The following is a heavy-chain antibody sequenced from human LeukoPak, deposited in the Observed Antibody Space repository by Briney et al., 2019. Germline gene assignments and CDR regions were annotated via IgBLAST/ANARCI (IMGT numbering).Heavy chain of an antibody. CDR3: ARGGDSGYSGYDTY. D-gene: IGHD5-12*01. J-gene: IGHJ4*02. Sequence: GGSLRLSCAASGFTFSSYAMSWVRQAPGKGLEWVSAISGSGGSTYYADSVKGRFTISRDNAKNSLYLQMNSLRAEDTAVYYCARGGDSGYSGYDTYWGQGTLVTVSS. CDR2: ISGSGGST. CDR1: GFTFSSYA. V-gene: IGHV3-23*01.